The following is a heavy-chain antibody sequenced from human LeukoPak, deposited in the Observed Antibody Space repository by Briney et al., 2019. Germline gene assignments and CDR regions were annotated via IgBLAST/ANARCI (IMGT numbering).Heavy chain of an antibody. J-gene: IGHJ4*02. V-gene: IGHV3-33*01. CDR1: GFTFSSYG. CDR3: ARGEITMVRGVRVTEDFDY. CDR2: IWYDGSNK. D-gene: IGHD3-10*01. Sequence: PGRSLRLSCAASGFTFSSYGMHWVRQAPGKGLEWVAVIWYDGSNKYYADSVKGRFTISRDNSKNTLYLQMNSLRAEDTAVYYCARGEITMVRGVRVTEDFDYWGQGTLVTVSS.